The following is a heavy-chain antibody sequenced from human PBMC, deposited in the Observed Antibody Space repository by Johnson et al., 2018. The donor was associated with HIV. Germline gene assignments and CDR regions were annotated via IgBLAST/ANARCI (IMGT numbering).Heavy chain of an antibody. CDR2: ISYAGSNK. CDR1: GFTFSSYA. D-gene: IGHD3-10*01. CDR3: ARDLYPFGPVQAFDM. Sequence: QVQLVESGGGVVQPGRSLRLSCAASGFTFSSYAMHWVRPAPGKGLEWVAVISYAGSNKYYADSVKGRFPISRDNSKNTLYLQMNSLRAEDTAVYYCARDLYPFGPVQAFDMWGQGTMVTVSS. V-gene: IGHV3-30*04. J-gene: IGHJ3*02.